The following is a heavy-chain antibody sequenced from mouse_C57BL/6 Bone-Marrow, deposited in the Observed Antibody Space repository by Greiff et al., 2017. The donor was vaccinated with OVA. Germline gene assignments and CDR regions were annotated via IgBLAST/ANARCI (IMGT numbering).Heavy chain of an antibody. D-gene: IGHD1-1*01. CDR1: GFTFSDYG. J-gene: IGHJ4*01. CDR2: ISSGSSTI. CDR3: ARRGYCGSSHYYAMDY. Sequence: EVQRVESGGGLVKPGGSLKLSCAASGFTFSDYGMHWVRQAPEKGLEWVAYISSGSSTIYYADTVKGRFTITRDNAKNTLFLQMTSLRSEDTAMYYCARRGYCGSSHYYAMDYWGQGTSVTVSS. V-gene: IGHV5-17*01.